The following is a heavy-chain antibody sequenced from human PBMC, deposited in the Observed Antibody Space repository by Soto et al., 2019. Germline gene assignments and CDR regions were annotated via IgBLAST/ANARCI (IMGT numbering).Heavy chain of an antibody. Sequence: GGSLRLSCADSGLSFSSYGMHWVRQAPGEGLEWVAAISYDGSNKNYLASVEGRFTISRDNSKNTLYLQMNSLRVEDTAIYYCAKTAGYDYVWGSSGLDPWGQGTLVTVSS. J-gene: IGHJ5*02. D-gene: IGHD3-16*01. CDR1: GLSFSSYG. CDR2: ISYDGSNK. V-gene: IGHV3-30*18. CDR3: AKTAGYDYVWGSSGLDP.